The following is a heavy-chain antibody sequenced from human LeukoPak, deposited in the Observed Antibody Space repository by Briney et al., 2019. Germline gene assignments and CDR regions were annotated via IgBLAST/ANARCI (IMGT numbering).Heavy chain of an antibody. CDR1: GFTFSSYA. V-gene: IGHV3-64D*06. CDR2: ISSNGGST. D-gene: IGHD2-15*01. Sequence: GGSLRLSCSASGFTFSSYAMHWVRQAPGKGLEYFSAISSNGGSTYYADSVKGRFTISRDNSKNTLYLQMSSLRAEDTAVYYCVKDQGGPFDYWGQGTLVTVSS. CDR3: VKDQGGPFDY. J-gene: IGHJ4*02.